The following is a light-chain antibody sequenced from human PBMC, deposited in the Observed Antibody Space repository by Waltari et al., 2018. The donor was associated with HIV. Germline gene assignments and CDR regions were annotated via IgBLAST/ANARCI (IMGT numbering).Light chain of an antibody. Sequence: QAVVPPEPSVTVSPGGTVILNCTSPTGPVNIGHFPNWFQQRPGQAPRPLIYSSIRRHSLTPERFSASLVDDRAALILSPVWPEDEAVYYCMLFFRSSYLFGGGTKLTVL. V-gene: IGLV7-43*01. J-gene: IGLJ2*01. CDR2: SSI. CDR3: MLFFRSSYL. CDR1: TGPVNIGHF.